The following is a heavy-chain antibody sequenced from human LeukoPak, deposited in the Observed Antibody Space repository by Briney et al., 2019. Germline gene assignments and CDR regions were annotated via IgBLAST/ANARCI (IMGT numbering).Heavy chain of an antibody. CDR3: ATHCSGTACHRDY. CDR2: IQFDGSYK. CDR1: GFTFGDSA. D-gene: IGHD2-2*01. J-gene: IGHJ4*02. V-gene: IGHV3-30*02. Sequence: AGRSLRLSCAASGFTFGDSAMHWVRQAPGKGLECVTFIQFDGSYKHYSDSVKGRFTISRDNSKNTLYLEMNSLRAEDTAVYYCATHCSGTACHRDYWGQGTLVTVSS.